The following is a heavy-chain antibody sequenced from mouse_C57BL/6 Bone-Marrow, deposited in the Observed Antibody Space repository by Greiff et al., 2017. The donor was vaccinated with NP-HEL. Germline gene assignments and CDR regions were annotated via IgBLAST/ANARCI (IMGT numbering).Heavy chain of an antibody. D-gene: IGHD1-1*01. V-gene: IGHV1-55*01. Sequence: QVQLQQPGAELVKPGASVKMSCKASGYTFTSYWITWVKQRPGQGLEWIGDIYPGSGSTNYNEKFKSKATLTVDTSSSTAYMQPSSLTSEDSAVYYCASPYYYGSSYYFDYWGQGTTLTVSS. J-gene: IGHJ2*01. CDR3: ASPYYYGSSYYFDY. CDR2: IYPGSGST. CDR1: GYTFTSYW.